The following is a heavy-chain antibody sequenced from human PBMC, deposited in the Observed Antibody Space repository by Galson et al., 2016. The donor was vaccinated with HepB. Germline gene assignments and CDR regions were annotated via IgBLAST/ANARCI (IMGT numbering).Heavy chain of an antibody. J-gene: IGHJ1*01. V-gene: IGHV1-69*13. Sequence: SVKVSCKASGGTFSSYAISWVRQAPGQGLEWMGGIIPIFGTANYAQKFQGRVTITADESTSTAYMELSSLISEDTAVYYCARSLGTDTDFQHWGQGTLVTVSS. D-gene: IGHD7-27*01. CDR1: GGTFSSYA. CDR3: ARSLGTDTDFQH. CDR2: IIPIFGTA.